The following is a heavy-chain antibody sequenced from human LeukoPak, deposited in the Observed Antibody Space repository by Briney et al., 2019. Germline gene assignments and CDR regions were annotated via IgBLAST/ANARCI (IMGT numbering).Heavy chain of an antibody. J-gene: IGHJ3*02. Sequence: SETLSLTCAVYGGSFSGYYWSWIRQPPGKGLEWIGEINHSGSTNYNPSLKSRVTISVDTSKNQFSLKLSSVTAADTAVYYCARGPRIAVAGRNDAFDIWGQGTMVTVSS. CDR3: ARGPRIAVAGRNDAFDI. CDR2: INHSGST. CDR1: GGSFSGYY. D-gene: IGHD6-19*01. V-gene: IGHV4-34*01.